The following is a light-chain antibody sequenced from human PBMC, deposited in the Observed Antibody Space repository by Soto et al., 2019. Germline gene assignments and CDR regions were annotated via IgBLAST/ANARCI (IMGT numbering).Light chain of an antibody. V-gene: IGKV3D-15*01. J-gene: IGKJ4*01. CDR2: GAS. CDR1: QSVSSN. CDR3: QQYHNWVT. Sequence: EIVMTQSPGTLSLSLGETATLSCGASQSVSSNLAWYQQNPGQAPRLLIYGASTRATDIPARFSGSGSWTEFTLTISGLQSEDFAVYYCQQYHNWVTFGGGTKVDIK.